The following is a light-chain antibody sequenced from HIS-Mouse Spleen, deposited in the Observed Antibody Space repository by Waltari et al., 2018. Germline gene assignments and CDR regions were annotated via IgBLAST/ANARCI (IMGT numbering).Light chain of an antibody. Sequence: QSALTQPRSVSGSPGQSVTISCTGTSSHVCGYNYVSWYQQHPGKAPKLMIYDVSKRPSGVPDRFSGSKSGNTASLTISGLQAEDEADYYCCSYAGSYVVFGGGTKLTVL. CDR2: DVS. J-gene: IGLJ2*01. CDR1: SSHVCGYNY. V-gene: IGLV2-11*01. CDR3: CSYAGSYVV.